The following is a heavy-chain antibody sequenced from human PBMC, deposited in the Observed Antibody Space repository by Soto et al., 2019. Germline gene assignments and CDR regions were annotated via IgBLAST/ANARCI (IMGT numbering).Heavy chain of an antibody. D-gene: IGHD2-15*01. CDR1: GYTFTSYG. J-gene: IGHJ3*02. CDR2: ISAYNGNT. Sequence: APVKVSCKASGYTFTSYGISWVRQAPGQGLEWMGWISAYNGNTNYAQKLQGRVTMTTDTSTSTAYMELRSLRSDDTAVYYCARDLSTVAAPPEPAAFDIRGQGTMVTVSS. CDR3: ARDLSTVAAPPEPAAFDI. V-gene: IGHV1-18*01.